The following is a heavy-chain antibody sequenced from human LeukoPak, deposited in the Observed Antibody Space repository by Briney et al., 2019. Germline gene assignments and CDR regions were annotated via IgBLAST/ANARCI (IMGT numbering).Heavy chain of an antibody. CDR1: GFTFSSYA. Sequence: GGSLRLSCAASGFTFSSYAMHWVRQAPGKGLEWVAVISYDGSNKYYADSVKGRFTISRDNSKNTLYLQMNSLRAEDTAVYYCASTSHPGSIPASLGAFDIWGQGTMVTVSS. J-gene: IGHJ3*02. CDR3: ASTSHPGSIPASLGAFDI. V-gene: IGHV3-30-3*01. D-gene: IGHD2-2*01. CDR2: ISYDGSNK.